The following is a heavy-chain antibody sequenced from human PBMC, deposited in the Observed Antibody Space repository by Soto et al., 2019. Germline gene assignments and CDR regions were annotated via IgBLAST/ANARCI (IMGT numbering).Heavy chain of an antibody. CDR1: GYSFSSYW. D-gene: IGHD6-13*01. Sequence: LGESLKISCKGSGYSFSSYWIGWVRQMPGKGLEWMGIIYPGDSDTRYSPSFQGQVTMSADKSISTAYLQWSSLKASDTAMYYCARRSSSSWYSDYWGQGTLVTVSS. CDR3: ARRSSSSWYSDY. J-gene: IGHJ4*02. V-gene: IGHV5-51*01. CDR2: IYPGDSDT.